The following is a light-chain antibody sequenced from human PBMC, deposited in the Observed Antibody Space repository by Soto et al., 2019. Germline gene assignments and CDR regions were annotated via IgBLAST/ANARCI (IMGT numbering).Light chain of an antibody. Sequence: QSALTQPASVSGSPGQSITISCTGTSSDVGGYKYVSWYQQNTGKAPKLMIYEVSYRPSGVSDRFSGSKSGNTASLTISGLQAEDEDDYYCSSYTSNDTVVFGGGTKLTVL. V-gene: IGLV2-14*01. CDR2: EVS. CDR3: SSYTSNDTVV. J-gene: IGLJ2*01. CDR1: SSDVGGYKY.